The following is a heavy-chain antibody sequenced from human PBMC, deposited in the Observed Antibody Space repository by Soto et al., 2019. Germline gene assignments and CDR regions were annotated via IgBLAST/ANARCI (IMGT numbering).Heavy chain of an antibody. J-gene: IGHJ5*02. CDR2: IIPILGIA. V-gene: IGHV1-69*02. CDR3: ARGSHERSSSANWFDP. CDR1: GGTFSSYT. D-gene: IGHD6-6*01. Sequence: ASVKVSCKASGGTFSSYTISWVRQAPGQGLEWMGRIIPILGIANYAQKFQGRVTITADKSTSTAYMELSSLRSEDTAVYYCARGSHERSSSANWFDPWGQGTLVTVS.